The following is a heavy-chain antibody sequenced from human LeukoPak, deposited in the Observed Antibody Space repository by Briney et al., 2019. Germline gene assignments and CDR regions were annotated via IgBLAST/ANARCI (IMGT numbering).Heavy chain of an antibody. V-gene: IGHV1-58*02. CDR2: IVVGSGNT. CDR3: AGTPWFGELTLDY. Sequence: RASVKVSCKASGFTFTSSTIQWVRQARGQRLEWIGWIVVGSGNTNYAQKFQEGVIITRDMSTTTVYMELSSLRSEDTAVYYCAGTPWFGELTLDYWGQGTLVTVSS. J-gene: IGHJ4*02. D-gene: IGHD3-10*01. CDR1: GFTFTSST.